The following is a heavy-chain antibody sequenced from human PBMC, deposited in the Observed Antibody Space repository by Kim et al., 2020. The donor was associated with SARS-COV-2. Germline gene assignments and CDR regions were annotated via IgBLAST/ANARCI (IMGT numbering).Heavy chain of an antibody. D-gene: IGHD6-13*01. J-gene: IGHJ4*02. Sequence: GGSLRLSCAASGFAFRSYWMHWVRQAPGKRLVWLSCINTDNTNTSYADSVKGRFTISRDNAKNTLFLQMNSLRDEDTAVYYCARAQSESGTTHFDFWGQG. CDR2: INTDNTNT. V-gene: IGHV3-74*01. CDR3: ARAQSESGTTHFDF. CDR1: GFAFRSYW.